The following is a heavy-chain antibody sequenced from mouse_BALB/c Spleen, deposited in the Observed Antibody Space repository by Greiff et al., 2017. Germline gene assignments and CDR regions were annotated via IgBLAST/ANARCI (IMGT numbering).Heavy chain of an antibody. D-gene: IGHD1-1*01. CDR3: ASPHYYGSSSMDY. CDR1: GFTFSSFG. CDR2: ISSGSSTI. V-gene: IGHV5-17*02. Sequence: EVQGVESGGGLVQPGGSRKLSCAASGFTFSSFGMHWVRQAPEKGLEWVAYISSGSSTIYYADTVKGRFTISRDNPKNTLFLQMTSLRSEDTAMYYCASPHYYGSSSMDYWGQGTSVTVSS. J-gene: IGHJ4*01.